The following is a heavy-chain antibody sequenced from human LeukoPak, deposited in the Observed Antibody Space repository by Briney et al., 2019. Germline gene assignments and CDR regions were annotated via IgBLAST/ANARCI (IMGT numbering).Heavy chain of an antibody. CDR2: IYYSGST. V-gene: IGHV4-31*03. Sequence: SETLSLTCTVSGGSISSGGYYWSWIRQHPGKGLEWIGYIYYSGSTYYNPSLKSRVTISVDTSKNQFSLKLSSVTAADTAVYYCARVRVVATTYNGGFDYWGQGTLVTVSS. CDR1: GGSISSGGYY. CDR3: ARVRVVATTYNGGFDY. D-gene: IGHD5-12*01. J-gene: IGHJ4*02.